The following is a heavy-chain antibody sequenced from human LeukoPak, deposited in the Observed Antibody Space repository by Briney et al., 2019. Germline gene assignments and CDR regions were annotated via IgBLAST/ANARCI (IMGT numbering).Heavy chain of an antibody. V-gene: IGHV4-39*07. J-gene: IGHJ3*02. Sequence: SETLSLTCTVSGGSISSSSYYWGWIRQPPGKGLEWIGSIYYSGSTYYNPSLKSRVTISVDTSKNQFSLKLSSVTAADTAVYYCARESVPSGGTDIVVVPAAMGNDAFDIRGQGTMVTVSS. CDR3: ARESVPSGGTDIVVVPAAMGNDAFDI. CDR1: GGSISSSSYY. CDR2: IYYSGST. D-gene: IGHD2-2*01.